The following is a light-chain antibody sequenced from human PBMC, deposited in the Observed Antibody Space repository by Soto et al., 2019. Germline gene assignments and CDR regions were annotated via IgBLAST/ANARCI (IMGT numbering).Light chain of an antibody. V-gene: IGLV2-8*01. J-gene: IGLJ2*01. CDR2: EVT. CDR3: SAYAGSDNFEV. CDR1: RSDGGDYNY. Sequence: QSALTQPPSASGSPGQSVTISCTGTRSDGGDYNYVSWYQQHPGKAPKLLIYEVTKRPSGVPDRFSGSKSANTASLTVSGLLDEDEEDYYCSAYAGSDNFEVFGGGTKLTVL.